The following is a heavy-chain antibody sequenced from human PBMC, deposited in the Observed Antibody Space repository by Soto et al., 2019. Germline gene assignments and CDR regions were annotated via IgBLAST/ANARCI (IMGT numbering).Heavy chain of an antibody. D-gene: IGHD3-10*01. J-gene: IGHJ3*02. V-gene: IGHV1-58*02. CDR1: GLTFTSSA. CDR3: AAAYYYGSGSYLAAFDI. CDR2: IVVGSGNT. Sequence: GASVKVSCKASGLTFTSSAMQWVRQARGQRLEWIGWIVVGSGNTNYAQKFQERVTITRDMSTSTAYMELSSLRSEDTAVYYCAAAYYYGSGSYLAAFDIWGQGTMVTVSS.